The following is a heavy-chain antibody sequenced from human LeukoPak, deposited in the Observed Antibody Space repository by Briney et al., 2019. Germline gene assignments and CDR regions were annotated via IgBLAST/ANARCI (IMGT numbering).Heavy chain of an antibody. D-gene: IGHD3-10*01. V-gene: IGHV3-48*03. CDR3: ASSPRGVY. J-gene: IGHJ4*02. CDR2: LSGSGITI. Sequence: SLRLPCIASRFTFSSYEMSGLRHAPGEALEWVSELSGSGITIFYADSVKGRFTVSRDNAKNSLYLQMNSLRVEDTAVYYCASSPRGVYWGQGTLVTVSS. CDR1: RFTFSSYE.